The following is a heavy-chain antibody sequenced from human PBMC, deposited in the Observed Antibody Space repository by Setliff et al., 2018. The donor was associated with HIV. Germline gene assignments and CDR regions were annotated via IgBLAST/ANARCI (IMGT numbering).Heavy chain of an antibody. CDR2: MYYNGST. Sequence: SETLSLTCTVSGGSISSGDYYWSWIRQLPGKGLEWIGYMYYNGSTYSNPSLKSRVTVSQDTSKNQFSLKLSSVTAADTAVYYCARQSGYTRGWDIFGLVAGSSDIWGQGTMVTVSS. V-gene: IGHV4-31*03. CDR1: GGSISSGDYY. D-gene: IGHD3-3*01. J-gene: IGHJ3*02. CDR3: ARQSGYTRGWDIFGLVAGSSDI.